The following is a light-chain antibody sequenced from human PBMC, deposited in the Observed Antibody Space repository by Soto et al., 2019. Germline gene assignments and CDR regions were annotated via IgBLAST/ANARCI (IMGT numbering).Light chain of an antibody. J-gene: IGKJ2*03. Sequence: EIVLTQSPGTLSLSPGERATLSCRASQTITSNFLAWYQQKPGQAPRLLIYGASTRAAGAPDRFSGSGSGTXFTLTITRLEPEDFAVYYCQQYGRSPLMYSFGQGTKLGVK. CDR1: QTITSNF. CDR2: GAS. CDR3: QQYGRSPLMYS. V-gene: IGKV3-20*01.